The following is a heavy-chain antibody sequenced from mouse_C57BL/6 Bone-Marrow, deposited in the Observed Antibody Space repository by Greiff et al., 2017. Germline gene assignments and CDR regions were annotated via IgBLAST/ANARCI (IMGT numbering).Heavy chain of an antibody. CDR1: GYTFTDYY. J-gene: IGHJ4*01. D-gene: IGHD1-1*01. CDR3: ARWGTVVDTDAMDY. Sequence: VQLQQSGPELVKPGASVKISCKASGYTFTDYYMNWVKQSHGKSLEWIGDINPNNGGTSYNQKFKGKDTLTVDKSSSTAYMELRSLTSEDSAVYYCARWGTVVDTDAMDYWGQGTSVTVSS. V-gene: IGHV1-26*01. CDR2: INPNNGGT.